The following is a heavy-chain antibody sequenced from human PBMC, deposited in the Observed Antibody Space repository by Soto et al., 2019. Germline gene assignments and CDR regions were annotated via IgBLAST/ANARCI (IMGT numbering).Heavy chain of an antibody. CDR1: GYTFTSYG. J-gene: IGHJ5*02. CDR2: ISVYNGDT. D-gene: IGHD2-8*01. CDR3: ARNGDCTRPGCIVGWFDP. V-gene: IGHV1-18*01. Sequence: ASVKVSCKASGYTFTSYGISWVRQAPGQGLEWMGWISVYNGDTNYAQKVQGRVTISIDKSKNQLYLDLNSVTAADTAMFYCARNGDCTRPGCIVGWFDPWGPGTLVTVS.